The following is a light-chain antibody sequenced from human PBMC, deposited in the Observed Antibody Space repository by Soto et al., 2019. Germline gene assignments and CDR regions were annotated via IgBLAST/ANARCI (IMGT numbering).Light chain of an antibody. CDR2: GAS. J-gene: IGKJ3*01. CDR3: QQFNSWPAT. CDR1: QSVSSN. V-gene: IGKV3-15*01. Sequence: EIVMTQSPDTLSLSPGETATLSCRASQSVSSNLAWYQQKPGQAPRLLIYGASTRATGIAARFSGSGSGTEFTLTINSLQSEDFAIFYCQQFNSWPATFGLGTKVDIK.